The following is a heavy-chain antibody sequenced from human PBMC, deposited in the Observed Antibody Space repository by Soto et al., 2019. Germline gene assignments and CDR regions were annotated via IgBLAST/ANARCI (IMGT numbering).Heavy chain of an antibody. CDR1: GYTLTHYY. J-gene: IGHJ4*02. CDR2: INPSTLVT. D-gene: IGHD5-18*01. CDR3: ARGAMANFDY. Sequence: ASVKVSCKASGYTLTHYYMHWVRQAPGQGPEWVGVINPSTLVTSYAQKFQGRVTMTRDTSTSTVCMELNSLRSEDTAVYFCARGAMANFDYWGQGTVVTVSS. V-gene: IGHV1-46*01.